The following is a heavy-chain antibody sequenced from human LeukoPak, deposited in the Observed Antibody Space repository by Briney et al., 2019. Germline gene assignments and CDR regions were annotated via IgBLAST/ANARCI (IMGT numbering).Heavy chain of an antibody. V-gene: IGHV4-59*01. D-gene: IGHD4-11*01. CDR2: IYYSGST. Sequence: SETLSLTCTVSGGSISSYYWSWIRQPPGKGLEWIGYIYYSGSTNYNPSLKSRVTISVDTSKNQFSLKLSSVTAADTAVYYCARARVTRVWDYCYMDVWGKGTTVTVSS. CDR1: GGSISSYY. CDR3: ARARVTRVWDYCYMDV. J-gene: IGHJ6*03.